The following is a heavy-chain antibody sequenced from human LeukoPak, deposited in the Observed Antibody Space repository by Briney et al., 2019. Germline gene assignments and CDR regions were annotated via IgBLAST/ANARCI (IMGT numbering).Heavy chain of an antibody. CDR2: IYYSGST. J-gene: IGHJ4*02. CDR1: GGSISSSSYY. CDR3: ARHRVDDFWSGYPDY. D-gene: IGHD3-3*01. V-gene: IGHV4-39*01. Sequence: SETLSLTCTVSGGSISSSSYYWGWIRQPPGKGLEWIGSIYYSGSTYYNPSLKSRVTISVDTSKNQFSLKLSSVTAADTAVYYCARHRVDDFWSGYPDYWGQGTLVTVSS.